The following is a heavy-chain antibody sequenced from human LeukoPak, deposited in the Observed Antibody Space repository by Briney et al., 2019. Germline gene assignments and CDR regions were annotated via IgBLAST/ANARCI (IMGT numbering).Heavy chain of an antibody. J-gene: IGHJ4*02. V-gene: IGHV3-30*18. D-gene: IGHD6-19*01. CDR1: GFTFSSYG. CDR2: ISYDGSNK. CDR3: AKDPYSSGWYNDYFDY. Sequence: PGGSLRLSCAASGFTFSSYGMHWVRQAPGKGLEWVAVISYDGSNKYYADSVKGRFTISRDNSKNTLYLQMNSLRAEDTAVHYCAKDPYSSGWYNDYFDYWGQGTLVTVSS.